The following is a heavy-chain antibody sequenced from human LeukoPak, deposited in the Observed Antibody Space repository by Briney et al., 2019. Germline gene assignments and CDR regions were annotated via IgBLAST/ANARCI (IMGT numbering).Heavy chain of an antibody. V-gene: IGHV4-39*01. Sequence: SETLSLTCTVSGGSISSSSYYWGWIRQPPGKGLEWIGSIYYSGSTYYNPSLKSRVTISVDTSKNQFSLKLSSVTAADTAVYYCARQSGGSYYLLYWGQGTLVTVSS. CDR1: GGSISSSSYY. D-gene: IGHD2-15*01. CDR2: IYYSGST. J-gene: IGHJ4*02. CDR3: ARQSGGSYYLLY.